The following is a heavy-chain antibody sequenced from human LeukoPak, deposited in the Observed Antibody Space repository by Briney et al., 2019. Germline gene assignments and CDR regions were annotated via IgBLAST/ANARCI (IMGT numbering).Heavy chain of an antibody. V-gene: IGHV3-23*01. CDR1: GFPFSDHE. J-gene: IGHJ5*01. CDR3: AKPISGGLAVTADWFHP. CDR2: INANSGTT. D-gene: IGHD6-19*01. Sequence: PGGSLRLSCAASGFPFSDHEMNWGRQAPGKGLEWVSTINANSGTTSYAASVRGRFTISRDNSKNTLYLQVNTLRADDTATYYCAKPISGGLAVTADWFHPWGQGTLVVVSS.